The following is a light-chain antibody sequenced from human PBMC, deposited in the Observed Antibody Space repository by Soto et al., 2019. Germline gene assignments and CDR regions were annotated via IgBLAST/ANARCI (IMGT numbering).Light chain of an antibody. CDR1: QPVSSSY. V-gene: IGKV3-20*01. Sequence: EIVLTQSPDTLSLSPGERVTLSCRASQPVSSSYLAWYQHKPGQAPRLLMYGASSRATGIPDRISGSGSGTDFSLTITRLEPEDFAVYFCQQYGISPYTFGQGTKLEIK. CDR3: QQYGISPYT. J-gene: IGKJ2*01. CDR2: GAS.